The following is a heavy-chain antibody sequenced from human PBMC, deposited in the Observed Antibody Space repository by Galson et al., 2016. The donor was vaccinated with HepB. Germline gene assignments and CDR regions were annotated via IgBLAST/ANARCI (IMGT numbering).Heavy chain of an antibody. V-gene: IGHV3-7*04. CDR2: IKKDGSEI. Sequence: SLRLSCAASGFSLGNYWMNWARQAPGKGLEWLANIKKDGSEINYVDSVKGRFTISRGNAKNSLFLQMNTLRVEDTAVYYCTREFDLWGRGTQVTVSS. CDR3: TREFDL. J-gene: IGHJ2*01. CDR1: GFSLGNYW.